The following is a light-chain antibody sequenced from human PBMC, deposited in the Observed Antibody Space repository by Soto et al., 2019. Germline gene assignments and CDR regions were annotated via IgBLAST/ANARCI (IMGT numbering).Light chain of an antibody. CDR2: GNS. CDR3: QSYDSSLSGWV. V-gene: IGLV1-40*01. J-gene: IGLJ3*02. Sequence: QSVLTQPPSVSGAPGQRVTISCTGSSSNIGAGYDVHWYQQLPGTPPKLLIYGNSNRPSGVPDRFSGSKSGTSASLAITGLQAEDEADYDCQSYDSSLSGWVFGGGTKLTVL. CDR1: SSNIGAGYD.